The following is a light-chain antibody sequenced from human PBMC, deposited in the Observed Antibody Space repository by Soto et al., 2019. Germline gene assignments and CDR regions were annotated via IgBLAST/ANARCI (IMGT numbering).Light chain of an antibody. CDR1: QSVSSK. CDR3: QQYNNWPGT. V-gene: IGKV3-15*01. CDR2: GAS. J-gene: IGKJ1*01. Sequence: EIALTQSPGTLSVSPGERATLSCRASQSVSSKLAWYQQKPGQAPRRLFYGASTGATGIPARLSGSGSETEFTLSISSLQSEGFAVYYCQQYNNWPGTYGQGNKVEIK.